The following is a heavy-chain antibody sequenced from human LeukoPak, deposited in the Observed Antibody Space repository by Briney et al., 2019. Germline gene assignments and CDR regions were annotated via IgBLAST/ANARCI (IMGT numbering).Heavy chain of an antibody. CDR1: GDSISSYY. CDR3: ARGDDYVWGSYRFDY. CDR2: IYYSGST. D-gene: IGHD3-16*02. J-gene: IGHJ4*02. Sequence: SETLSLTCTVSGDSISSYYWSWIRQPPGKGLEWIGYIYYSGSTNYNPSLKSRVTISVDTSKNQFSLKLSSVTAADTAVYYCARGDDYVWGSYRFDYWGQGTLVTVSS. V-gene: IGHV4-59*01.